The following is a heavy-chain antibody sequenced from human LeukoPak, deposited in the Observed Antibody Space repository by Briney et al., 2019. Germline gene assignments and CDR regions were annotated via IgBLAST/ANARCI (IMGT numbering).Heavy chain of an antibody. J-gene: IGHJ6*02. D-gene: IGHD5-24*01. Sequence: GGSLRLSCSASGFTFSTYAMHWVRQAPGMGLQYVSAITSDGGSAYYADSVKGRFTISRDNSKNTLYLQMSSLRPEDTAVYYCVRGWRNMDVWGQGTTVTVSS. V-gene: IGHV3-64D*06. CDR3: VRGWRNMDV. CDR1: GFTFSTYA. CDR2: ITSDGGSA.